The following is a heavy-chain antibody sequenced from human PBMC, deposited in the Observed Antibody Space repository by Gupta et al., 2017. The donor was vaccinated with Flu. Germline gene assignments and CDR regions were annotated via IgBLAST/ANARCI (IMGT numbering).Heavy chain of an antibody. CDR3: AKAVVVAEDACDI. Sequence: EVQLVESGGGLVQPGRSLRLSCAASGFTFDDYAMQWVRQAPGEGLAWVSVGSWKRGSIAYADSVKGRLTIARDNAKNSVYRQMNSLRAEYTALYYGAKAVVVAEDACDIWVPGTLVNVSS. D-gene: IGHD2-15*01. CDR1: GFTFDDYA. V-gene: IGHV3-9*01. J-gene: IGHJ3*02. CDR2: GSWKRGSI.